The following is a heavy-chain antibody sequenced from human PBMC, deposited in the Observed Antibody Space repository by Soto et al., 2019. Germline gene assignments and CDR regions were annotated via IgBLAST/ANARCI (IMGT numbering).Heavy chain of an antibody. Sequence: SETLSLTCAVYCGSFSGYYWTWIRQPPGTGLYCIGEINHSVITNXXPSLKSRXXLSVDTSKNQXSLKLTSVTAAYTAVYYCARDKITGLFDYWCQGTLVIVSS. CDR3: ARDKITGLFDY. CDR2: INHSVIT. CDR1: CGSFSGYY. V-gene: IGHV4-34*01. D-gene: IGHD2-8*02. J-gene: IGHJ4*02.